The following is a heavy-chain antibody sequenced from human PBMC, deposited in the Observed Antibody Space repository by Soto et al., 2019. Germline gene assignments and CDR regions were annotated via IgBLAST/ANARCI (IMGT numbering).Heavy chain of an antibody. Sequence: QVQLQQSGPGLVKPSQTLSLTCAVSGDSVSNNKAAWNWIRQSPSRGLEWLGRTFYRSKWYNDYAVSVKSRITINPDTSKNQFSLQLDSVTPEDTAVYYCTRANVWGSYRSYDYWGQGTLVTVSS. J-gene: IGHJ4*02. D-gene: IGHD3-16*02. CDR3: TRANVWGSYRSYDY. CDR1: GDSVSNNKAA. V-gene: IGHV6-1*01. CDR2: TFYRSKWYN.